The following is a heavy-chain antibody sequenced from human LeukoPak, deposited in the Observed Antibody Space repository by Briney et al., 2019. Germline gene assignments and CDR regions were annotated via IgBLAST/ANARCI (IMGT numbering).Heavy chain of an antibody. CDR1: GFTFSTYP. Sequence: GGSLRLSCSASGFTFSTYPMHWVRQAPGKGLEYVSTIFANGDITSYAASVKGRFTTSRDNSKNTLYLQMSSLRPEDSAVYYCVKSPSDGLDVWGQGATVTVSS. CDR2: IFANGDIT. CDR3: VKSPSDGLDV. J-gene: IGHJ6*02. V-gene: IGHV3-64D*09.